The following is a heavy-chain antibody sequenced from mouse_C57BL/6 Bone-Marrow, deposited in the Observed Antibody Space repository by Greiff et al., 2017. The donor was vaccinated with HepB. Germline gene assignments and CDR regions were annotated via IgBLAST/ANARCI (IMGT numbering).Heavy chain of an antibody. CDR2: ISYDGSN. J-gene: IGHJ4*01. CDR3: ARGRAYYYGSSYYAMDY. V-gene: IGHV3-6*01. CDR1: GYSITSGYY. D-gene: IGHD1-1*01. Sequence: EVKLVESGPGLVKPSQSLSLTCSVTGYSITSGYYWNWIRQFPGNKLEWMGYISYDGSNNYNPSLKNRISITRDTSKNQFFLKLNSVTTEDTATYYCARGRAYYYGSSYYAMDYWGQGTSVTVSS.